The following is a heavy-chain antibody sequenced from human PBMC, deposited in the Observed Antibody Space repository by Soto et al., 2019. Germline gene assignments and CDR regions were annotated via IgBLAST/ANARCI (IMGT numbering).Heavy chain of an antibody. Sequence: PGGSLRLSCAASGFTFSSYSMNWVRQAPGKGLEWVSSISSSSSYIYYADSVKGRFPISRDNAKNSLYLQMNSLRAEDTAVYYCARDFIGYCSGGSCNGGGAFDIWGQGTMVTVSS. J-gene: IGHJ3*02. D-gene: IGHD2-15*01. CDR2: ISSSSSYI. CDR3: ARDFIGYCSGGSCNGGGAFDI. V-gene: IGHV3-21*01. CDR1: GFTFSSYS.